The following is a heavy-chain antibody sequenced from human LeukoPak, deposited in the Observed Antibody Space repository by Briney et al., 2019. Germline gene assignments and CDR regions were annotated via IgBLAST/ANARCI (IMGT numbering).Heavy chain of an antibody. D-gene: IGHD1-7*01. J-gene: IGHJ4*02. CDR1: GFTFSSYA. CDR3: AKTKGGTTGYYFDY. Sequence: GGSLRLSCAADGFTFSSYAMSWVRQAPGKGLEWVSAISGYGGTAYYADSVRGRFTISRDNSKHTLFVQMNSLRAKDTAVYYFAKTKGGTTGYYFDYWGQGTLVTVSS. V-gene: IGHV3-23*01. CDR2: ISGYGGTA.